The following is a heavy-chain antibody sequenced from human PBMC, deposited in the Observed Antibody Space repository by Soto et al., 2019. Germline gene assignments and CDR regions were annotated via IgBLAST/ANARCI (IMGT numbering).Heavy chain of an antibody. D-gene: IGHD2-21*02. CDR1: GYTFTDYG. CDR2: ISVYNGKT. V-gene: IGHV1-18*01. Sequence: QVQLMQSAPEAKKPGASVRVSCKASGYTFTDYGLSWVRQAPGQGLEWMAWISVYNGKTNYAQKFQDRVTVTTDASSNTAYMDLGSLRFDDTAVYFCARDDRQWAGAEAVVTAHRNYPGMHVWGQGTTVTVSS. CDR3: ARDDRQWAGAEAVVTAHRNYPGMHV. J-gene: IGHJ6*02.